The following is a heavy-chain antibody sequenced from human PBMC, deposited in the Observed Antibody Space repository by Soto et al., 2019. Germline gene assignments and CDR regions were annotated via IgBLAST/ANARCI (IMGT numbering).Heavy chain of an antibody. J-gene: IGHJ3*02. D-gene: IGHD6-13*01. CDR2: INPNSGGT. CDR1: GYTFTGYY. V-gene: IGHV1-2*04. Sequence: QVQLVQSGAEVKKPGASVKVSCKASGYTFTGYYMHWVRQAPGQGLEWMGWINPNSGGTNYAQKFQGWVTMTRATSISTAYMELSRLRSDDTAVYYCARSVSAADPRGAFDIWGQGTMVTVSS. CDR3: ARSVSAADPRGAFDI.